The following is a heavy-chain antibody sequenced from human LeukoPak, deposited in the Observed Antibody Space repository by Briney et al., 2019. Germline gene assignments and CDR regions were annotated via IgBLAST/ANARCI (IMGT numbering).Heavy chain of an antibody. Sequence: ASVKVSCKASTSYYMHWVRQAPGQGLEWMGIINPSGGSTNYAQKFQGRVTMTRDTSISTAYMELSRLRSDDTAVYYCAREVAXXXSXLDYWGXGTLVT. CDR1: TSYY. J-gene: IGHJ4*01. CDR3: AREVAXXXSXLDY. V-gene: IGHV1-46*01. CDR2: INPSGGST. D-gene: IGHD2-15*01.